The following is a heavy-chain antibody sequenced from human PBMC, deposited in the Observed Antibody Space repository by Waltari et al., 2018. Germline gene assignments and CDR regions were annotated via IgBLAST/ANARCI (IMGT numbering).Heavy chain of an antibody. CDR2: IIPIFGTA. V-gene: IGHV1-69*01. D-gene: IGHD2-8*01. CDR3: AGYCTNGVCYPDYYYGMDV. J-gene: IGHJ6*02. CDR1: GGTFSSYA. Sequence: QVQLVQSGAEVKKPGSSVKVSCKASGGTFSSYAISWVRQAPGHGLEWMGGIIPIFGTANYEQKFQGRVTITADESTSTAYMELSSLRSEDTAVYYCAGYCTNGVCYPDYYYGMDVWGQGTTVTVSS.